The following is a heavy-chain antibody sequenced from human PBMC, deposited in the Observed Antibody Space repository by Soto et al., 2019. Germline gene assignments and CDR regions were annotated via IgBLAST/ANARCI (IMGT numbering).Heavy chain of an antibody. D-gene: IGHD6-13*01. CDR3: AKDRAAGTGYYFDY. Sequence: GGSLRLSCAASGFTFDDYAMHWVRQAPGKGLEWVSGISWNSGSIGYADSVKGRFTISRDNAKNSLYLQMNSLRAEDTALYYCAKDRAAGTGYYFDYWGQGTLVTVSS. V-gene: IGHV3-9*01. CDR1: GFTFDDYA. J-gene: IGHJ4*02. CDR2: ISWNSGSI.